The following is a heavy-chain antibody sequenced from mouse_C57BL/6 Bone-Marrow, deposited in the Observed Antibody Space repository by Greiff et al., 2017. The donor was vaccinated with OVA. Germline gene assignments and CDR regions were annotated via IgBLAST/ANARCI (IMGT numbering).Heavy chain of an antibody. J-gene: IGHJ3*01. Sequence: DVKLVESGGGLVQPGGSLKLSCAASGFTFSDYGMAWVRQAPRKGPEWVAFISNLAYSIYYADTVTGRFTISRENAKNTLYLEMSSLRSEDTAMYYCARGNWPWFAYWGQGTLVTVSA. CDR1: GFTFSDYG. CDR3: ARGNWPWFAY. CDR2: ISNLAYSI. V-gene: IGHV5-15*01. D-gene: IGHD4-1*01.